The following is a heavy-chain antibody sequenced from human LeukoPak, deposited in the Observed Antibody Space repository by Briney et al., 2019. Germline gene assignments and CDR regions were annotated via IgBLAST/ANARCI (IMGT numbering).Heavy chain of an antibody. CDR1: GGSISSGDYY. V-gene: IGHV4-30-4*01. J-gene: IGHJ6*02. D-gene: IGHD3-10*01. CDR2: IYYSGST. Sequence: SQTLSLTCTVSGGSISSGDYYWSWIRQPPGKGLEWIGYIYYSGSTYYNPSLKSRVTISVDTSKNQFSLKLSSVTAADTAVYYCATSYGSGYYYYGMDVWGQGTTVTVS. CDR3: ATSYGSGYYYYGMDV.